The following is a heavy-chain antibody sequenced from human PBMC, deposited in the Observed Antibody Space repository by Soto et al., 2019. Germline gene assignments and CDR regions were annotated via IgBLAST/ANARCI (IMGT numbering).Heavy chain of an antibody. D-gene: IGHD6-13*01. CDR3: ARLPGNYRMDV. CDR1: GGSISSSSYY. V-gene: IGHV4-39*07. CDR2: IYYSGST. J-gene: IGHJ6*02. Sequence: PSETLSLTCTVSGGSISSSSYYWGWIRQPPGKGLEWIGSIYYSGSTYYNPSLKSRVTISVDTSKKQFSLNLYSVTAADTAVYYCARLPGNYRMDVWGQGTTVTVSS.